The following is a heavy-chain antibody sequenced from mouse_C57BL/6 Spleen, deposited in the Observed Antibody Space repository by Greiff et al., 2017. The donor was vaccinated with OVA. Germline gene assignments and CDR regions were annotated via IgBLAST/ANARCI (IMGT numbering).Heavy chain of an antibody. D-gene: IGHD3-3*01. CDR1: GYTFTSYG. CDR2: IYPRSGNT. V-gene: IGHV1-81*01. CDR3: ARVEGHYYAMDY. Sequence: VKLQESGAELARPGASVKLSCKASGYTFTSYGISWVKQRTGQGLEWIGEIYPRSGNTYYNEKFKGKATLTADKSSSTAYMELRSLTSEDSAVYFCARVEGHYYAMDYWGQGTSVTVSS. J-gene: IGHJ4*01.